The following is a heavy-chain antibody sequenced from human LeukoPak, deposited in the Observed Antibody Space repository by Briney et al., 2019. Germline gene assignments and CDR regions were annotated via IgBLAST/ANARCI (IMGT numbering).Heavy chain of an antibody. CDR3: ARARRIAGASTFDY. J-gene: IGHJ4*02. Sequence: SVKVSCQASGGTFSYYAISWVRQATGQGLEWMGGIIPIFGTANYTQKFQDRVTITADESARTAFMELTSLTFDDTAVYYCARARRIAGASTFDYWGPGTSVTVAS. D-gene: IGHD6-13*01. CDR2: IIPIFGTA. CDR1: GGTFSYYA. V-gene: IGHV1-69*01.